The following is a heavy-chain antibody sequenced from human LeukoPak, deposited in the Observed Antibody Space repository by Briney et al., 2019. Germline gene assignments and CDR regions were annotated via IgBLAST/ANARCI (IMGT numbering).Heavy chain of an antibody. D-gene: IGHD3-3*01. CDR1: GFTFSSYA. CDR2: IRYDGSNK. CDR3: ARDQLAYFDFWSGRYYMDV. V-gene: IGHV3-30*02. Sequence: GGSLRLSCAASGFTFSSYAMHWVRQAPGKGLEWVTFIRYDGSNKYYADSVKGRFTISRDNSKNTLYLQMNSLRAEDTAVYYCARDQLAYFDFWSGRYYMDVWGKGTTVIVSS. J-gene: IGHJ6*03.